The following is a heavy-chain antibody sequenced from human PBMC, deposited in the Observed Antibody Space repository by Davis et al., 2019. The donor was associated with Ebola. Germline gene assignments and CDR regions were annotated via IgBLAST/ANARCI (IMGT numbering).Heavy chain of an antibody. CDR1: GFTFISYA. CDR3: AGEVLASFDY. Sequence: GGSLRLSCAASGFTFISYAMSWVRQAPGKGLEWVSSISSSSSYIYYADSVKGRFTISRDNAKNSLYLQMNSLRDEDTAVYYCAGEVLASFDYWGQGILVTVSS. CDR2: ISSSSSYI. J-gene: IGHJ4*02. V-gene: IGHV3-21*01. D-gene: IGHD4/OR15-4a*01.